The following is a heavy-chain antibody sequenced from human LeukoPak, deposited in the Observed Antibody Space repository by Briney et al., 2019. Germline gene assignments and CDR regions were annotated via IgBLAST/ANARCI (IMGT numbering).Heavy chain of an antibody. J-gene: IGHJ6*02. Sequence: GESLKISCKGSGYSFTSYWIGWVRQAPGKGLEWVAVIWYDGSNKYYADSVKGRFTISRDNSKNTLYLQMNSLRAEDTAVYYCARQKSTVLRYWGQGTTVTVSS. CDR2: IWYDGSNK. CDR3: ARQKSTVLRY. CDR1: GYSFTSYW. D-gene: IGHD3-9*01. V-gene: IGHV3-33*01.